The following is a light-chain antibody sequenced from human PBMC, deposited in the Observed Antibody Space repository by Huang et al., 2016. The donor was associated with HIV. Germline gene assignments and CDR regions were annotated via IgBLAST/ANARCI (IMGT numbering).Light chain of an antibody. Sequence: IVLTQSPGTLSLSPGERATLSCRASQTVNSDYLAWYQQKPGQAPRLLIYDASTRASGVADRFSGSWSKTDFTLTISRVEAEDFAMYYCQQYGSSLYTFGRGTKLE. CDR2: DAS. CDR3: QQYGSSLYT. CDR1: QTVNSDY. V-gene: IGKV3-20*01. J-gene: IGKJ2*01.